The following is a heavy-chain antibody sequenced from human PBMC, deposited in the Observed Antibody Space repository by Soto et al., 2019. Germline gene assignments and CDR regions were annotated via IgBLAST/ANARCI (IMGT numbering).Heavy chain of an antibody. J-gene: IGHJ4*02. Sequence: PSETLSLTCTVSGGSINNYFWSWIRQSPGKGLEWIEHIYYNGDTNYSPSLKSRVTISVDTSKNQCSLRLTSVTAADTAVYYCVGPRVARFDFWGQGALVTVSS. CDR2: IYYNGDT. CDR3: VGPRVARFDF. CDR1: GGSINNYF. V-gene: IGHV4-59*01. D-gene: IGHD2-15*01.